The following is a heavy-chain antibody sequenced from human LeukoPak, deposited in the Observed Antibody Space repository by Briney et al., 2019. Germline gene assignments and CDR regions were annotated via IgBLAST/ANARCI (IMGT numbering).Heavy chain of an antibody. V-gene: IGHV3-11*04. D-gene: IGHD4-23*01. J-gene: IGHJ3*02. CDR1: GFTVSNKY. Sequence: PGGSLRLSCAASGFTVSNKYMTWVRQAPGKGLEWVSYIGSSGSTVYYADSVKGRFTISRDNAKNSLYMQMESLRDEDTAIYYCARDTLEYSNSPDALDIWGQGTMVTVSS. CDR3: ARDTLEYSNSPDALDI. CDR2: IGSSGSTV.